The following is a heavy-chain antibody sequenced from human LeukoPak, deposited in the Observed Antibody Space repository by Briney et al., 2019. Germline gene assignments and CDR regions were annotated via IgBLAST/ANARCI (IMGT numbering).Heavy chain of an antibody. D-gene: IGHD3-16*02. CDR2: IYYSGST. J-gene: IGHJ3*02. V-gene: IGHV4-59*01. CDR3: ARDKMITFGGVIAHDAFDI. Sequence: SETLSLTCTVSGGSISSYYWSWIRQPPGKGLEWIGYIYYSGSTIYNPSLKSRVTISVDTSKNQFSLKLSSVTAADTAVYYCARDKMITFGGVIAHDAFDIWGQGTMVTVSS. CDR1: GGSISSYY.